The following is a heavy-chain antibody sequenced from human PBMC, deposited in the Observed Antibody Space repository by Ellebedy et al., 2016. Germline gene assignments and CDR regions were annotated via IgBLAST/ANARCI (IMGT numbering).Heavy chain of an antibody. J-gene: IGHJ4*02. D-gene: IGHD6-6*01. V-gene: IGHV3-53*01. CDR1: GFTVSSNY. CDR2: IYTGGST. Sequence: GESLKISCAASGFTVSSNYMSWVRQAPGKGLEWVSVIYTGGSTYYADSVKGRFTISRDNSKNTLYLQMNSLRAEDTAVYYCARLYSSSAGDYWGQGTLVTVSS. CDR3: ARLYSSSAGDY.